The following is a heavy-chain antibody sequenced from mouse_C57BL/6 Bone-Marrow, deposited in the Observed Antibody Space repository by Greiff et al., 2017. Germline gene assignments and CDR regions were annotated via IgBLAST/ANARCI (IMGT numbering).Heavy chain of an antibody. CDR2: INPRSGNT. V-gene: IGHV1-81*01. J-gene: IGHJ4*01. Sequence: VQLQQSGAELARPGASVKLSCKASGFTFTSYGIRWVKQRTGQGLEWIGEINPRSGNTYYTEKFKGKATLTADNSSSTAYMELSSLTSEGSAVYVCAREDCCHCYYAMDYWGQGTSVTVSS. CDR1: GFTFTSYG. D-gene: IGHD6-1*01. CDR3: AREDCCHCYYAMDY.